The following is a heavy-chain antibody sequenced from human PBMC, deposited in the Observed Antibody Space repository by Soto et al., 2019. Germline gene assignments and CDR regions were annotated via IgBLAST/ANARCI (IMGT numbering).Heavy chain of an antibody. CDR2: IYYSGST. CDR1: GCSISSYY. CDR3: ARHNYGSGTTYFDY. V-gene: IGHV4-59*08. Sequence: PSETLSLTCTVSGCSISSYYWSWNRQPPGKGLEWIGYIYYSGSTNYNPSLKSRVTISVDTSKNQFSLKLNSMTAADTAVYYCARHNYGSGTTYFDYWGQGTLVTVSS. D-gene: IGHD3-10*01. J-gene: IGHJ4*02.